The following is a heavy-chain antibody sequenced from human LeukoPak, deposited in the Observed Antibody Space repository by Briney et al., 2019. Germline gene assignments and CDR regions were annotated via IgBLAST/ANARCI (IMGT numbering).Heavy chain of an antibody. J-gene: IGHJ4*02. CDR1: GFTFSTYW. CDR2: ISNDGSST. CDR3: ARVGAATTREY. Sequence: GGSLRLPCAVSGFTFSTYWMRWVRQTPGKGLVWVSRISNDGSSTSYADSVKGRFTVSRDNAKNTLYLQMNNLRAEDTAVYYCARVGAATTREYWGQGTLVTVSS. D-gene: IGHD1-26*01. V-gene: IGHV3-74*01.